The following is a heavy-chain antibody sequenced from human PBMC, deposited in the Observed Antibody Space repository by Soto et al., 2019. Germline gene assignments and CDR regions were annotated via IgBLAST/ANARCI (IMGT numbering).Heavy chain of an antibody. V-gene: IGHV5-51*01. J-gene: IGHJ4*01. Sequence: PGESLKISCKASGYSFTEYWIGWVRQMPGKGLEWMGITYPGDSDTRYSPSFQGQVTISADKSIRAAYLQWSSLKASDTAIYYCARVLTPGSAAGLDYWGQGTMVTVSS. CDR2: TYPGDSDT. CDR3: ARVLTPGSAAGLDY. CDR1: GYSFTEYW. D-gene: IGHD6-13*01.